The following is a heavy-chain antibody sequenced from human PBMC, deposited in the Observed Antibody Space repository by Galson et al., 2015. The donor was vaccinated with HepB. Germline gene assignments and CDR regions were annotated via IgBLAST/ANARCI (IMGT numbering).Heavy chain of an antibody. J-gene: IGHJ4*02. D-gene: IGHD1-26*01. Sequence: SLRLSCAASGFSFSDYSISWIRQAPGKGLEWVSYISRRSDYTNCADSVKGRFTISRDNAKNSLYLQMNSLRADDTAVYYCAREIRGLDYWGQGTLVSVSS. V-gene: IGHV3-11*05. CDR1: GFSFSDYS. CDR3: AREIRGLDY. CDR2: ISRRSDYT.